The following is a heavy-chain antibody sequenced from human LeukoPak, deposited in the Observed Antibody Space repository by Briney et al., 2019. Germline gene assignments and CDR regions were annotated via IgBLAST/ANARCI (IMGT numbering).Heavy chain of an antibody. CDR2: ISYDGSNK. D-gene: IGHD3-22*01. J-gene: IGHJ4*02. CDR1: GFTFSSYA. V-gene: IGHV3-30*01. CDR3: ATPSGDSSGYYFHY. Sequence: GGSLRLSCAASGFTFSSYAMHWVRQAPGKGLEWVAVISYDGSNKYYADSVKGRFTISRDNSKNTLYLQMNSLRAEDTAVYYCATPSGDSSGYYFHYWGQGTLVTVSS.